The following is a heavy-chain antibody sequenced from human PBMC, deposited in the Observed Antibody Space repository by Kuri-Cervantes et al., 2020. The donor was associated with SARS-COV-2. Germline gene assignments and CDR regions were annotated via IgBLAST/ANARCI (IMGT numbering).Heavy chain of an antibody. CDR3: ARGVFITNPPSYYYYMDV. CDR2: INPNSGGT. V-gene: IGHV1-2*02. CDR1: GDTFTGYY. J-gene: IGHJ6*03. D-gene: IGHD3-3*01. Sequence: ASVKVSCKASGDTFTGYYMHWVRQAPGQGLEWMGWINPNSGGTNYAQKFQGSVTMTRDTSISTAYMELSRLRSDDTAMYYCARGVFITNPPSYYYYMDVWGKGTTVTVSS.